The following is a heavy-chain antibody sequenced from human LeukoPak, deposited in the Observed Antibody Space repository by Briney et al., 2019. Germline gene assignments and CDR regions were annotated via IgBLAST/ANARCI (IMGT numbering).Heavy chain of an antibody. V-gene: IGHV3-30*18. CDR3: AKSTTVTQRGYFDY. D-gene: IGHD4-17*01. J-gene: IGHJ4*02. Sequence: GGSLRLSCAASGFTSSSYGMHWVRQAPAKGLEWVAIISYDGSNKYYADSVKGRFTISRDNSKNTLYLQMNSLRAEDTAVYYCAKSTTVTQRGYFDYWGQGTLVTVSS. CDR2: ISYDGSNK. CDR1: GFTSSSYG.